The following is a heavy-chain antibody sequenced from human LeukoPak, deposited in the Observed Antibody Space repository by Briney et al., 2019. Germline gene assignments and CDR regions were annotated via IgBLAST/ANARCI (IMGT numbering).Heavy chain of an antibody. V-gene: IGHV3-48*04. CDR1: GFTFSSYS. D-gene: IGHD2-2*01. CDR3: ARGGLRRVVAAFDY. CDR2: ISSSSSTI. J-gene: IGHJ4*02. Sequence: GGSLRLSCAASGFTFSSYSMNWVRQAPGKGLEWVSYISSSSSTIYYADSVKGRFTISRDNAKNSLYLQMNSLRAEDTAVYYCARGGLRRVVAAFDYWGQGTLVTVSS.